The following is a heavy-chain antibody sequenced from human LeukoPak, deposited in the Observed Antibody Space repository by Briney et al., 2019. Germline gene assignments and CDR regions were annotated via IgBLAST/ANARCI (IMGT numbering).Heavy chain of an antibody. Sequence: NPGGSLRLSCAASGFTFSNAWMSWVRQAPGKGLEWVGRIKSKTDGGTTDYAAPVKGRFTISRDDSKNTLYLQMNSLKTEDTAVYYCARAPRVRGVIWGGYYYGMDVWGKGTTVTVSS. CDR2: IKSKTDGGTT. CDR3: ARAPRVRGVIWGGYYYGMDV. J-gene: IGHJ6*04. V-gene: IGHV3-15*01. CDR1: GFTFSNAW. D-gene: IGHD3-10*01.